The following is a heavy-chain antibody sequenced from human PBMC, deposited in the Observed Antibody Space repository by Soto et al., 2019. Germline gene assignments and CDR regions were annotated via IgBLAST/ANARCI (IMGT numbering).Heavy chain of an antibody. CDR2: ISESGGST. J-gene: IGHJ4*02. Sequence: PGGSLRLSCAASGFSFSDYAMSWVRQAPGKGLEWVSVISESGGSTHYADSVRGRFTVSRDNSKNSLSLRMNSLRDGDTAVYFCARLPGAFYYDNSDYDFHDYWGQGTMVTVSS. CDR3: ARLPGAFYYDNSDYDFHDY. CDR1: GFSFSDYA. V-gene: IGHV3-23*01. D-gene: IGHD3-22*01.